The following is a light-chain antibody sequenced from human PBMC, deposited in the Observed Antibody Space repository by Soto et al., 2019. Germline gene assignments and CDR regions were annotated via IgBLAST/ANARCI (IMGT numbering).Light chain of an antibody. CDR2: EVS. Sequence: QSVLTQPPSVSGSPGQSVTISCTGTSSDVGSYNRVSWYQQPPGTAPKLMIYEVSNRPSGVPDRFSGSKSGNTASLTISGLQDEDEADYYCSLYTSSSRVVFGGGTKLTVL. V-gene: IGLV2-18*01. J-gene: IGLJ2*01. CDR3: SLYTSSSRVV. CDR1: SSDVGSYNR.